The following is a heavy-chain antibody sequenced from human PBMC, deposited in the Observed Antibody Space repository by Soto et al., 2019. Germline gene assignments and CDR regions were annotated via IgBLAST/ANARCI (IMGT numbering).Heavy chain of an antibody. V-gene: IGHV4-39*01. J-gene: IGHJ4*02. CDR1: GESISSSSYY. D-gene: IGHD2-21*02. CDR2: IYYSGRT. CDR3: ARQRTTVVTQAYFDH. Sequence: ETLSLTCIVSGESISSSSYYWGWIRQPPGKGLEWIGSIYYSGRTYYNPSFKSRVTISIDTSKSQFSLKLSSVTATDTAVYYCARQRTTVVTQAYFDHWGQGALVTVPQ.